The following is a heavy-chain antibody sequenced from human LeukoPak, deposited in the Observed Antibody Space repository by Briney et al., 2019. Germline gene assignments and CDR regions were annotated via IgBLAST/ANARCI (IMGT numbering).Heavy chain of an antibody. J-gene: IGHJ4*02. V-gene: IGHV3-33*01. Sequence: GGSLRLSCAASGFTFSSYGMHWVRQAPGKGLEWVALIWYDGGNKYYTDSVKGRFTISRDNSKNTLYLQMNSLTAEDTAVYYCARDIEEGRGDLRLGFDSWGQGTLVTVSS. CDR2: IWYDGGNK. D-gene: IGHD7-27*01. CDR3: ARDIEEGRGDLRLGFDS. CDR1: GFTFSSYG.